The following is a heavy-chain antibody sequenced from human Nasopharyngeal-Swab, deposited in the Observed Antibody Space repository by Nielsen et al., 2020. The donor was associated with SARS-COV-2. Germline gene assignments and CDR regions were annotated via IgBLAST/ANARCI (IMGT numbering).Heavy chain of an antibody. CDR3: ARDGRITIFGVVTADYYGMDV. CDR1: GFTFDDYG. D-gene: IGHD3-3*01. Sequence: GGSLRLSCAASGFTFDDYGMSWVRQAPGKGLEWVSGINWNGGSTDYADSVKGRFTISRDNAKNSLYLQMNSLRAEDTALYYCARDGRITIFGVVTADYYGMDVWGQGTTVTVSS. J-gene: IGHJ6*02. V-gene: IGHV3-20*04. CDR2: INWNGGST.